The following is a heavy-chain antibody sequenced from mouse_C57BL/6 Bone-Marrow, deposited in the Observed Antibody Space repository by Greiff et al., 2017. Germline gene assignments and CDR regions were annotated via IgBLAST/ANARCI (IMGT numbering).Heavy chain of an antibody. CDR1: GISITTGNYT. CDR3: ARDPGGYLWYFDV. CDR2: IYYSGTF. Sequence: EVKLEESGPGLVKPSQTVFLTCTVTGISITTGNYTWSWIRQFPGNKLEWIGYIYYSGTFTFNPSPPSRTTITRATPNNQFFLEINSLTAEDTATYYCARDPGGYLWYFDVWGTGTTVTVAS. J-gene: IGHJ1*03. D-gene: IGHD2-3*01. V-gene: IGHV3-5*01.